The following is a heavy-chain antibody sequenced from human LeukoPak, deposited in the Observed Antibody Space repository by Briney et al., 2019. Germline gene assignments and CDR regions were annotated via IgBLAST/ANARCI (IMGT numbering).Heavy chain of an antibody. V-gene: IGHV3-30*03. CDR3: ARDYDFWSGYYDY. Sequence: GGSLRLSCAASGFTFSSYGMHWVRQAPGKGLEWVAVISYDGSNKYYADSVKGRFTISRDNSKNTLYLQMNSLRAEDTAVYYCARDYDFWSGYYDYWGQGTLVTVSS. J-gene: IGHJ4*02. CDR2: ISYDGSNK. CDR1: GFTFSSYG. D-gene: IGHD3-3*01.